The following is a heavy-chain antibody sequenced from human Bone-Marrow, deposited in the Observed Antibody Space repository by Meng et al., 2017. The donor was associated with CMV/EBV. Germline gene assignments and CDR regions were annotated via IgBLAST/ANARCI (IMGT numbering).Heavy chain of an antibody. CDR1: GGFISSYY. V-gene: IGHV4-59*01. CDR3: ARGRDFWSGYYTDLYSYYGMDV. Sequence: GSLRLSCTVSGGFISSYYWSWIRQPPGKGLEWIGYIYYSGITNYNPSLKSRVTISVDTSKNRFSLKLSSVTAADTAVYYCARGRDFWSGYYTDLYSYYGMDVWGQGTTVTVSS. J-gene: IGHJ6*02. CDR2: IYYSGIT. D-gene: IGHD3-3*01.